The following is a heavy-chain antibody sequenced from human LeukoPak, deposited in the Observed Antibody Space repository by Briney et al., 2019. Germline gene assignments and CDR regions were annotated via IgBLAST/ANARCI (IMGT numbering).Heavy chain of an antibody. Sequence: GGSLRLSCVGSGFTFSSYSMNWVPQAPGKGLEWVSSMGSSGTKGYYADSVKGRFIISRDNAKNSLFLQMNSLRAEDSALYYCVRELGAPAAGAFDLWGQGTLVTVSS. V-gene: IGHV3-21*06. CDR2: MGSSGTKG. CDR3: VRELGAPAAGAFDL. J-gene: IGHJ3*01. D-gene: IGHD1-26*01. CDR1: GFTFSSYS.